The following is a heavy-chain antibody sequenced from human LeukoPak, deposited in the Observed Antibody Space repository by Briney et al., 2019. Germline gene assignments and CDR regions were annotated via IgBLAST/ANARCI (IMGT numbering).Heavy chain of an antibody. CDR2: ISAYNGNT. J-gene: IGHJ6*03. Sequence: ASVKVSCKASGYTFTSYGISWVRQAPGQGLEWMGWISAYNGNTNYAQKLQGRVTMTTDTSTSTAYMELRSLRSDDTAVYYCAREGVREYYYYYYMDVWGKGTTVTVSS. V-gene: IGHV1-18*01. D-gene: IGHD3-16*01. CDR3: AREGVREYYYYYYMDV. CDR1: GYTFTSYG.